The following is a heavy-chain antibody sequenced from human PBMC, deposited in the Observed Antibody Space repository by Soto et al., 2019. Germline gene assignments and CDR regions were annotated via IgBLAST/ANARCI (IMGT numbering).Heavy chain of an antibody. CDR1: GYTFTSYG. CDR2: ISAYNGNT. D-gene: IGHD6-13*01. CDR3: ASSHRSWYYFDY. J-gene: IGHJ4*02. Sequence: GASVKVSCKASGYTFTSYGISWVRQAPGQGLEWMGWISAYNGNTNYAQKLQGRVTMTTDTSTSTAYMELRCLRSVDTAVYYCASSHRSWYYFDYWGQGTLVTVSS. V-gene: IGHV1-18*01.